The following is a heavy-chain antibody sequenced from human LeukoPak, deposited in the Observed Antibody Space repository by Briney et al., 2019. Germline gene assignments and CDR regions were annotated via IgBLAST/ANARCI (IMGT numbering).Heavy chain of an antibody. CDR2: INHSRTT. CDR1: GCSISSGSYY. V-gene: IGHV4-39*07. Sequence: PSETLSLTCTVSGCSISSGSYYWSWIRQSPGQDLEWSGEINHSRTTNYSPSLKSRVTISVDTSKNQFSLKLRSVTAADTAVYYCAREGVGVTNFDYWGQGTLVTVSS. D-gene: IGHD3-3*01. J-gene: IGHJ4*02. CDR3: AREGVGVTNFDY.